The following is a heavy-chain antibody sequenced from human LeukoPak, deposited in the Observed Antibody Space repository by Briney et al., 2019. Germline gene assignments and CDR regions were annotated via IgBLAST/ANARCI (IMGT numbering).Heavy chain of an antibody. D-gene: IGHD2-15*01. V-gene: IGHV4-59*01. CDR1: GGSISSYY. CDR3: ARGVVVAATTYYFDY. CDR2: IYYSGST. Sequence: SETLSLTCTVSGGSISSYYWSWIRQPPGKGLEGIGYIYYSGSTNYNPSLKSRGTISVDTSKNQFSLKLSSVTAADTAVYYCARGVVVAATTYYFDYWGQGTLVTVSS. J-gene: IGHJ4*02.